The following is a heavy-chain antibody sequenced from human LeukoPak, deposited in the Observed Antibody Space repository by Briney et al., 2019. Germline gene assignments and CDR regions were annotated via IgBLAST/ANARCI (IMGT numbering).Heavy chain of an antibody. J-gene: IGHJ4*02. CDR1: GYSFTSSW. CDR2: IYPGDSDT. D-gene: IGHD1-26*01. Sequence: GESLKISCQGSGYSFTSSWIGWVRQMPGKGLEWMGIIYPGDSDTRYSPSFQGQVTISADKSISTAYLQWSSLRASDTAMYYCARFSVGGTYYPNYWGQGTLVSVSS. CDR3: ARFSVGGTYYPNY. V-gene: IGHV5-51*01.